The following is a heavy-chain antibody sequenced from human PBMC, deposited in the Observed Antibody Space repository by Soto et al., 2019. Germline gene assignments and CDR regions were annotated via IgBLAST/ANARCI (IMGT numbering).Heavy chain of an antibody. D-gene: IGHD6-6*01. Sequence: LRLSCAASGFTFSPSWMDWVRQTPGKGLEWVANINQDGSEKNYADSVKGRFTISRDNSKNTLYLQMNSLRAEDTAVYYCARSHPGSSSSWFDPWGQGTLVTVSS. CDR3: ARSHPGSSSSWFDP. J-gene: IGHJ5*02. V-gene: IGHV3-7*01. CDR2: INQDGSEK. CDR1: GFTFSPSW.